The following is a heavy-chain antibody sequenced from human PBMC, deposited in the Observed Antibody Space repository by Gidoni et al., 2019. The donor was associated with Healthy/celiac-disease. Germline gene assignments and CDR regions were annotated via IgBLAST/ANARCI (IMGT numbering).Heavy chain of an antibody. J-gene: IGHJ2*01. CDR1: GFTFSSYW. V-gene: IGHV3-74*01. D-gene: IGHD3-22*01. Sequence: EVQLVESGGGLVQPGGSLRRSCAASGFTFSSYWMHWVRQAPGKGLVGVSRINSDGSSTSYADSVKGRFTISRDNAKNTLYLQMNSLRAEDTAVYYCASRYYYDSSGYYWYFDLWGRGTLVTVSS. CDR2: INSDGSST. CDR3: ASRYYYDSSGYYWYFDL.